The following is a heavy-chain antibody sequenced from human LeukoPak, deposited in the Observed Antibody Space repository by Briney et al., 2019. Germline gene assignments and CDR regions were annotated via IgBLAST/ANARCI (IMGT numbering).Heavy chain of an antibody. Sequence: SGGSLRLSCAAFGFTFENYALHWVRQAPGKGLEYVSGLSPNGDSTYYANSVKGRFTISRDNPQHTLFLQMGSLGVEDTAVYYCARTYSYGAGTYSSFGYWGQGTLVTVSP. J-gene: IGHJ4*02. CDR3: ARTYSYGAGTYSSFGY. D-gene: IGHD3-10*01. V-gene: IGHV3-64*01. CDR2: LSPNGDST. CDR1: GFTFENYA.